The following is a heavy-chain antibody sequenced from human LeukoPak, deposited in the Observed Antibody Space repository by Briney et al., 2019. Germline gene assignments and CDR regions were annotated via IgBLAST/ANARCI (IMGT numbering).Heavy chain of an antibody. CDR1: GSTFTDYY. Sequence: ASVKVSCKASGSTFTDYYMHWVRQAPGQGLEWMGWINPDSGVTDYPQKFQGRVTMTRDTSSSTAYMELIRLRSGDTAVYYCARDGTFDIWGQGTMVTVSS. D-gene: IGHD2-15*01. CDR2: INPDSGVT. V-gene: IGHV1-2*02. J-gene: IGHJ3*02. CDR3: ARDGTFDI.